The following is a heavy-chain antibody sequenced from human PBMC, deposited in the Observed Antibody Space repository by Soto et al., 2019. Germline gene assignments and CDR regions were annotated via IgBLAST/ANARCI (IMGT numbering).Heavy chain of an antibody. J-gene: IGHJ5*02. D-gene: IGHD3-3*01. CDR2: IYYSGST. CDR3: ARVITIFGVVISITSGFWFDP. V-gene: IGHV4-59*08. Sequence: SETLSLTCTVSGGSISSYYWSWIRQPPGKGLEWIGYIYYSGSTNYNPSLKSRVTISVDTSKNQFSLKLSSVTAADTAVYYFARVITIFGVVISITSGFWFDPWGQGTLVTVSS. CDR1: GGSISSYY.